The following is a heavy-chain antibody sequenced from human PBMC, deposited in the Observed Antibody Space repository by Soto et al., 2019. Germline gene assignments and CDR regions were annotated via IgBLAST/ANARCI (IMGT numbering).Heavy chain of an antibody. V-gene: IGHV1-18*01. J-gene: IGHJ4*02. CDR2: ISAYNGNT. D-gene: IGHD2-15*01. CDR3: ARVHCSGGGCYGIDY. Sequence: ASVKVSCKASGYTFASYAISWMRQAPGQGLEWMGWISAYNGNTNYAQKLQGRVTMTTDTSTSTAYMELRSLRSDDTAVYYCARVHCSGGGCYGIDYWGQGTLVTVSS. CDR1: GYTFASYA.